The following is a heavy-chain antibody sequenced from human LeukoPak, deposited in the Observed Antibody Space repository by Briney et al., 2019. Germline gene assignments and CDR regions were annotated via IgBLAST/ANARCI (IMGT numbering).Heavy chain of an antibody. J-gene: IGHJ5*02. CDR2: IIPIIGKT. Sequence: GASVKVSCKASGGTFSSYTIFWVRQAPGQGLEWMGRIIPIIGKTDYAQKFQSRVTITADKSTSTAYMELSSLRSEDTAVYYCARGVAVASRFDPWGQGTLVTVSS. V-gene: IGHV1-69*08. CDR1: GGTFSSYT. CDR3: ARGVAVASRFDP. D-gene: IGHD6-19*01.